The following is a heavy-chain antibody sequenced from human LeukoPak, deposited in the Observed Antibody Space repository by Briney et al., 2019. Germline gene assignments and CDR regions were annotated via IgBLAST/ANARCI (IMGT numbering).Heavy chain of an antibody. CDR3: ARWRGAQSEFVV. Sequence: GGSLRLSCAASGFTFSNHWMHWVRHTPEKGLVWVSNISPDGSRTDYADSVKGRFTISRDNAENTLYLQMNSLRAEDTAVYYCARWRGAQSEFVVWGQGTLVTVSS. D-gene: IGHD3-3*01. CDR2: ISPDGSRT. CDR1: GFTFSNHW. J-gene: IGHJ4*02. V-gene: IGHV3-74*01.